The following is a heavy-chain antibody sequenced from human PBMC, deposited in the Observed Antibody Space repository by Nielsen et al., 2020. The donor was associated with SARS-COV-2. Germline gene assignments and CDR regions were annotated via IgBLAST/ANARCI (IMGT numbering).Heavy chain of an antibody. Sequence: GGSLRLSCAASGFTFSSYGMHWVRQAPGKGLEWVAVISYDGSNKYYADSVKGRFTISRDNSKNTLYLQMNSLRAEDTAVYYCARDGSSWYGTYYYYMDVWGKGTTVTVSS. J-gene: IGHJ6*03. CDR2: ISYDGSNK. D-gene: IGHD6-13*01. CDR3: ARDGSSWYGTYYYYMDV. CDR1: GFTFSSYG. V-gene: IGHV3-30*03.